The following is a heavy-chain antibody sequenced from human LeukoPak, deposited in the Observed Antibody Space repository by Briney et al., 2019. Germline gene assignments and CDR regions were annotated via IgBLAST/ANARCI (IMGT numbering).Heavy chain of an antibody. CDR3: IRGGQWLMDY. V-gene: IGHV3-43*02. J-gene: IGHJ4*02. CDR2: ISRDGVST. CDR1: GFTFDNYA. Sequence: GGSLRLSCAASGFTFDNYAIHWVRQVPGKGLEWVSLISRDGVSTVYADSVKGRFTISRDNSIHSLSLQMSSLRPEDTAVYYCIRGGQWLMDYWGQGTLVTVSS. D-gene: IGHD6-19*01.